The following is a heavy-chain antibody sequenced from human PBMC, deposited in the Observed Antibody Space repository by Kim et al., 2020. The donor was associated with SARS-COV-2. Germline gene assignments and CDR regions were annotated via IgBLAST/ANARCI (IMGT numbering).Heavy chain of an antibody. CDR3: ARDPKISAFDI. V-gene: IGHV1-46*01. J-gene: IGHJ3*02. Sequence: TSYAQKFQGRVTMTRDTSTSTVYMELSSLRSEDTAVYYCARDPKISAFDIWGQGTMVTVSS. CDR2: T.